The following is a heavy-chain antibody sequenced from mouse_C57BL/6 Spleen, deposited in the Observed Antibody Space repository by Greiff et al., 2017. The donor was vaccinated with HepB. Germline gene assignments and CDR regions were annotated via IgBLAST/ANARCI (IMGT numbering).Heavy chain of an antibody. D-gene: IGHD1-1*01. V-gene: IGHV5-17*01. CDR3: ARRGYYYGSSYPYWYFDV. J-gene: IGHJ1*03. CDR1: GFTFSDYG. Sequence: EVKLMESGGGLVKPGGSLKLSCAASGFTFSDYGMHWVRQAPEKGLEWVAYISSGSSTIYYADTVKGRFTISRDNAKNTLFLQMTSLRSEDTAMYYCARRGYYYGSSYPYWYFDVWGTGTTVTVSS. CDR2: ISSGSSTI.